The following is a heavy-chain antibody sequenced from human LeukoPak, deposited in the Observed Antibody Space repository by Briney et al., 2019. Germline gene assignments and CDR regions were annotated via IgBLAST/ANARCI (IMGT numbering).Heavy chain of an antibody. CDR2: IYPGDSDT. CDR1: GYSFTSYW. J-gene: IGHJ4*02. CDR3: AREVFRGYCSGGSCEKRYYFDY. D-gene: IGHD2-15*01. V-gene: IGHV5-51*01. Sequence: GESLKISCKGSGYSFTSYWIGWVRPMPGKGLEWMGIIYPGDSDTRYSPPFQGQVTISADKSISTAYLQWRSLNASDTAMYYCAREVFRGYCSGGSCEKRYYFDYWGQGTLVTVSS.